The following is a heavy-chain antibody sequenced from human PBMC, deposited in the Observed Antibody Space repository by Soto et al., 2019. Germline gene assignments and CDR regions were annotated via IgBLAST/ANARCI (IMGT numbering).Heavy chain of an antibody. CDR3: AKGSAQTADIVVVPLNY. J-gene: IGHJ4*02. D-gene: IGHD2-2*01. V-gene: IGHV3-23*01. Sequence: GGSLRLSCAASGFTFSSYAMSWVRQAPGKGLEWVSAISGSGGSTYYADSVKGRFTISRDNSKNTLYLQMNSLRAEDTAVYYCAKGSAQTADIVVVPLNYWGQGTLVTVSS. CDR1: GFTFSSYA. CDR2: ISGSGGST.